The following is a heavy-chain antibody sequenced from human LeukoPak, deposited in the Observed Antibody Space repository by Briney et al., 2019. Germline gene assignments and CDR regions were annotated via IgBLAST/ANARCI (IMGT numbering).Heavy chain of an antibody. V-gene: IGHV3-7*01. D-gene: IGHD2-15*01. CDR2: IKQDGSEK. CDR1: GFTFSSYG. J-gene: IGHJ6*02. CDR3: ARGGRYCSGGSCSYYYYGMDV. Sequence: PGGSLRLSCAASGFTFSSYGMHWVRQAPGKGLEWVANIKQDGSEKYYVDSVKGRFTISRDNAKNSLYLQMNSLRAEDTAVYYCARGGRYCSGGSCSYYYYGMDVWGQGTTVTVSS.